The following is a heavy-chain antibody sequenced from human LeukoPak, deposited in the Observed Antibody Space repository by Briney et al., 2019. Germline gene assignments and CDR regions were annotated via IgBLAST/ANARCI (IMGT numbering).Heavy chain of an antibody. D-gene: IGHD2-21*01. CDR2: IDPNSGRT. V-gene: IGHV1-2*02. CDR1: GYTFTDYY. CDR3: ARADRLHGGPYLIGP. Sequence: RASLKVSCKTSGYTFTDYYLHWVRQAPGQGLEWMGWIDPNSGRTSSAQKFQGRVTMTRDTSIATVYMEVTWLTSDDTAIYYCARADRLHGGPYLIGPWGQGTLVTVSS. J-gene: IGHJ5*02.